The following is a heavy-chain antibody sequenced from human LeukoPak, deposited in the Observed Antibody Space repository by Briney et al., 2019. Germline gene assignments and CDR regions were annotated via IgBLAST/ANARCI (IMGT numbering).Heavy chain of an antibody. D-gene: IGHD6-19*01. CDR3: ARGSTYSSGWYTGFDY. V-gene: IGHV3-21*01. CDR1: GFTFSSYS. J-gene: IGHJ4*02. Sequence: GGSLRLSCAASGFTFSSYSMNWVRQAPGKGLEWVSSISSSSSYIYYADSVKGRFTISRDNAKKSVYLQMNSLRAEDTAVYYCARGSTYSSGWYTGFDYWGQGSLVTVSS. CDR2: ISSSSSYI.